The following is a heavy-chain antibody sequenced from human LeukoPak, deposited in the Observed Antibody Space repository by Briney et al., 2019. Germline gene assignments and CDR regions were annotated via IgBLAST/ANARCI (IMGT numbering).Heavy chain of an antibody. V-gene: IGHV5-51*01. CDR2: IYPGDSDT. J-gene: IGHJ4*02. CDR1: GYSFTSYW. D-gene: IGHD6-13*01. Sequence: GESLKISCKGSGYSFTSYWIGWVRQMPGKGLEWMGIIYPGDSDTRYSPSFQGQVTISADKSISTAYLQWSSLKASDTAIYYCARHEGSSSWYYYFDYWGQGTLVTVSS. CDR3: ARHEGSSSWYYYFDY.